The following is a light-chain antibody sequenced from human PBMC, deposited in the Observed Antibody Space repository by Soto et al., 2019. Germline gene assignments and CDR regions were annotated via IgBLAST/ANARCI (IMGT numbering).Light chain of an antibody. J-gene: IGKJ4*01. CDR3: QQVKSYPRT. Sequence: IQLTQSPSSLSASVGDRVTITCRASQGISSYLAWYQQKPGNPPRLLIYEESTLHSGVPSRFSGRKVGTQFILTIDSLQPEDFATYYCQQVKSYPRTFGGGTKVDIK. CDR1: QGISSY. CDR2: EES. V-gene: IGKV1-9*01.